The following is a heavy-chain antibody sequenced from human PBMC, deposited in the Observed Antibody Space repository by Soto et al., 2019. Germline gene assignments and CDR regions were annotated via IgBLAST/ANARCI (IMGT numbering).Heavy chain of an antibody. Sequence: EVQLLESGGGLVQPGGSLRLSCAASGFTFSSYAMSWVRQAPGKGLEWVSAISGSGGSTYYADSVKGRFTISRDNSKNTLYLQINSLRAEDTAVYYYAKDAINLWFGELFPFDYWGQGTLVTVSS. V-gene: IGHV3-23*01. CDR3: AKDAINLWFGELFPFDY. CDR1: GFTFSSYA. D-gene: IGHD3-10*01. J-gene: IGHJ4*02. CDR2: ISGSGGST.